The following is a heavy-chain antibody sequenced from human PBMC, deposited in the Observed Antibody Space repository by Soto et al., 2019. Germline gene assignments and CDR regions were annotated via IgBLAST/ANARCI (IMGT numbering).Heavy chain of an antibody. CDR3: ARYCSSTSCYYYYYGMDV. V-gene: IGHV1-8*01. Sequence: ASVKVSCKASGYTFTSYDINWVRQATGQGLEWMGWMNPNSGNTGYAQKFQGRVTMTRNTSISTAYMELSSLRSEDTAVYYCARYCSSTSCYYYYYGMDVWGQGTTVTVSS. D-gene: IGHD2-2*01. J-gene: IGHJ6*02. CDR1: GYTFTSYD. CDR2: MNPNSGNT.